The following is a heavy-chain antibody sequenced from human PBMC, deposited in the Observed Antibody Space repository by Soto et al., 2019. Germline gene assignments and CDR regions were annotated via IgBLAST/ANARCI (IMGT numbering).Heavy chain of an antibody. Sequence: QVQLQESGPGLVKPSQTLSLTCTVSGGSISSGDYYWSWIRQPPGKGLEWIGYIYYSGSTYYNPSLTSRVTISVDTSKNQFSLKLSSVTAADTAVYYCARGGHGRFSGPSSIAFDIWGQGTMVTVSS. D-gene: IGHD2-2*01. CDR2: IYYSGST. V-gene: IGHV4-30-4*01. CDR1: GGSISSGDYY. J-gene: IGHJ3*02. CDR3: ARGGHGRFSGPSSIAFDI.